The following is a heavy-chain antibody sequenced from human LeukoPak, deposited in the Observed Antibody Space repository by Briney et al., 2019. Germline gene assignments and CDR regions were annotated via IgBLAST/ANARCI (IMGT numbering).Heavy chain of an antibody. Sequence: ASVKVSCKASAYTFTGYYMHWVRQAPGQGLEWMGWINPNSGGTNYAQKFQGWVTMTRDTSISTAYMELSRLRSDDTAVYYCARGEDTAMVRNYYGMDVWGKGTTVTVSS. CDR1: AYTFTGYY. J-gene: IGHJ6*04. D-gene: IGHD5-18*01. V-gene: IGHV1-2*04. CDR2: INPNSGGT. CDR3: ARGEDTAMVRNYYGMDV.